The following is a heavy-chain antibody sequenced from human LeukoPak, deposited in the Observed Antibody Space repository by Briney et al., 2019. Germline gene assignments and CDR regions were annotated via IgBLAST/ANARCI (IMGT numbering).Heavy chain of an antibody. CDR1: GFTFSNAC. V-gene: IGHV3-15*01. CDR2: IKSKTNGGTS. D-gene: IGHD2-2*01. Sequence: GGSLRLSCAASGFTFSNACMNWGRQAPGKGLEWVGRIKSKTNGGTSDYAAPVKGRFTISRADSKNTLYLEMNSLKPEDTDVYYCGTDGGVVPDARGYWGQGNLVTVSS. CDR3: GTDGGVVPDARGY. J-gene: IGHJ4*02.